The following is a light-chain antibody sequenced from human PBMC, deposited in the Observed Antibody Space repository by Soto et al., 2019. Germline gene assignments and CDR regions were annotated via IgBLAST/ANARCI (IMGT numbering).Light chain of an antibody. V-gene: IGKV3-15*01. CDR3: QQYNNWPYT. CDR2: GAS. J-gene: IGKJ2*01. CDR1: QSVTSN. Sequence: EIVMTRSAATLSVSPGERATLSCRASQSVTSNLAWYQQKPGQAPRLLIYGASTRATGIPARFSGSGSGTEFTLTISSLQSEDFAVYYCQQYNNWPYTFGQGTKLEIK.